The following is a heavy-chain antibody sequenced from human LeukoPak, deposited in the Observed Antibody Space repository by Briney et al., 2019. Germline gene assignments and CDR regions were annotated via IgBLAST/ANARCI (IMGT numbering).Heavy chain of an antibody. D-gene: IGHD6-13*01. CDR3: AREPGIAAAGLPGYYYYYMDV. CDR1: GGSISSYY. V-gene: IGHV4-59*01. CDR2: IYYSGST. J-gene: IGHJ6*03. Sequence: SETLSLTCTVSGGSISSYYWSWIRQPPGKGLEWIGYIYYSGSTNYNPSLKSRVTISVDTSKNQFSLKLSSVTAADTAVYYCAREPGIAAAGLPGYYYYYMDVWGKGTTVTVSS.